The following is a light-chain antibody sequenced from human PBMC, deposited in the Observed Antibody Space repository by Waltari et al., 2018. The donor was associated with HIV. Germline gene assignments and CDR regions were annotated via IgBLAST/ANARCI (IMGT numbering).Light chain of an antibody. CDR2: SAS. V-gene: IGKV1-9*01. CDR3: QQLNSYPVPFT. Sequence: DIQLTQSPSFLSASVGDRVTITCRASQGISSYLAWYQQKPGKAPKLLIYSASTLQSEVPSRFSGRASGTEFTLTISSLQPEDFATYYCQQLNSYPVPFTFGPGTKVDIK. J-gene: IGKJ3*01. CDR1: QGISSY.